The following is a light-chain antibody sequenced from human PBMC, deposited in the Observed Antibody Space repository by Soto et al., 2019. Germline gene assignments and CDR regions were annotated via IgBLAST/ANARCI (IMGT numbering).Light chain of an antibody. Sequence: ETVLTQSPATLSLSPGERATLSCRASQSVSIYLAWYQQKPGQAPRLLIYDASNRATGIPARFSGSGSGTDFTLTISSLEPEDFAVYYCQQYNNWPPWTFGQGTKVDIK. J-gene: IGKJ1*01. V-gene: IGKV3-11*01. CDR1: QSVSIY. CDR3: QQYNNWPPWT. CDR2: DAS.